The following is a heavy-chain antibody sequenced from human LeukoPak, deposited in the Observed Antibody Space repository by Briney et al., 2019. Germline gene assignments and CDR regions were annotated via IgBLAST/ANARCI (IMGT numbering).Heavy chain of an antibody. CDR2: ISGSGGST. CDR1: GFTFSSYA. Sequence: PGGSLRLSCAASGFTFSSYAMSWVRQAPGKGLEWVSGISGSGGSTYYADSVKGRFTISRDNSKNTLYLQMNSLRAEDTAVYYCAKDYGSGSYPDYWGQGTLVTVSS. CDR3: AKDYGSGSYPDY. J-gene: IGHJ4*02. V-gene: IGHV3-23*01. D-gene: IGHD3-10*01.